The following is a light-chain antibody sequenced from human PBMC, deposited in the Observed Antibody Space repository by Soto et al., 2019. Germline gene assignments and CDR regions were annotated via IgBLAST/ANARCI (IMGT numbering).Light chain of an antibody. CDR3: GAWDNSLTGGV. CDR2: ENY. CDR1: ASNIGNNY. J-gene: IGLJ2*01. Sequence: QSALTQPPSVSAAPGQKVTISCSGSASNIGNNYVSWYQQLPGTAPKLLIYENYERPSGIPDRFSGSKSGTSATLGITGLQTGDEADYYCGAWDNSLTGGVFGGGTKVTV. V-gene: IGLV1-51*02.